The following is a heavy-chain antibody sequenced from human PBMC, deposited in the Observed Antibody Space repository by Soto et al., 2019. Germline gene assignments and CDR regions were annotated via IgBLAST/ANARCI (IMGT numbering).Heavy chain of an antibody. Sequence: PGESLKISCKGSGYSFTIYWISWVRQMPGKGLEWMGRIDPSDSYTNYGPSFQGHVTMSVDKSTSTAYLQWSSLKASDTAMYYCARMDGLVRGITKNWFDPWGQGTLVTVSS. CDR3: ARMDGLVRGITKNWFDP. CDR1: GYSFTIYW. J-gene: IGHJ5*02. CDR2: IDPSDSYT. D-gene: IGHD3-10*01. V-gene: IGHV5-10-1*01.